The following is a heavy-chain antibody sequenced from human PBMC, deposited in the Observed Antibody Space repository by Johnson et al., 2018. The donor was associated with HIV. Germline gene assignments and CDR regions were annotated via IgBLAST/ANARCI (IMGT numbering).Heavy chain of an antibody. V-gene: IGHV3-64D*06. D-gene: IGHD1-26*01. Sequence: QLVESGGGLVQPGGSLRLSCAASGFTFSSYAMHWVRQAPGKGLEYVSAISGSGGSTYYADSVKGRFTISRDNAKNSLYLQMISLRAEDTAVYYCVKVGLVGGKEGVGAFDIWGPGTMVTVSS. CDR3: VKVGLVGGKEGVGAFDI. CDR1: GFTFSSYA. J-gene: IGHJ3*02. CDR2: ISGSGGST.